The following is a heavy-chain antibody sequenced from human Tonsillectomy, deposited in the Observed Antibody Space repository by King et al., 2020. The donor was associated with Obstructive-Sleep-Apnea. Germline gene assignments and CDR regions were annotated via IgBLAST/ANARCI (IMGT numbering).Heavy chain of an antibody. CDR2: TYPVDSDP. CDR1: GYSFTSYW. V-gene: IGHV5-51*01. Sequence: QLVQSGAEMKKPGESLKISCKGSGYSFTSYWIGWVRQMPGKGLEWRGITYPVDSDPRYSPSFQGQVTISPDKSISTAYLQWSSLKASDTAMYYCARQFSYSSGGRDYWGQGTLVTVSS. J-gene: IGHJ4*02. CDR3: ARQFSYSSGGRDY. D-gene: IGHD6-19*01.